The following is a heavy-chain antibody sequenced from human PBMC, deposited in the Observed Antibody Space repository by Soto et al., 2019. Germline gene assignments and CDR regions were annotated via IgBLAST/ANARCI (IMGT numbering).Heavy chain of an antibody. D-gene: IGHD1-26*01. CDR2: IIPIFGTA. CDR3: ASGTTPLGFDY. CDR1: GGTFSSYA. Sequence: GASVKVSCKASGGTFSSYAISWVRQAPGQGLEWMGGIIPIFGTANYAQKFQGRVTITADESTSTAYMELSSLRSEDTAVYYCASGTTPLGFDYWGQGTLVTVSS. J-gene: IGHJ4*02. V-gene: IGHV1-69*13.